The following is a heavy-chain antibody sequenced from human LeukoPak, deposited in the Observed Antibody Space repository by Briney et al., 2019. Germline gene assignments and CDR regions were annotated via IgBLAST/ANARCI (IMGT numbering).Heavy chain of an antibody. J-gene: IGHJ4*02. Sequence: PGGSLRLSCAASGFTFSRYGIHWVRQAPGKGLEWVAFIRYDGNNKYYADSVKGRFTISRDNSKNTLYLQMNGLRAEDTAVYYCAKGEYYGSGTMGDYGGQGTLVTVSS. CDR1: GFTFSRYG. CDR2: IRYDGNNK. D-gene: IGHD3-10*01. V-gene: IGHV3-30*02. CDR3: AKGEYYGSGTMGDY.